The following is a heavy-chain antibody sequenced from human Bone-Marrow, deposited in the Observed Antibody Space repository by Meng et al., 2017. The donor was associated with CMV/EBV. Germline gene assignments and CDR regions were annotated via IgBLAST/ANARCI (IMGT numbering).Heavy chain of an antibody. CDR1: GYTFTSYY. V-gene: IGHV1-46*01. CDR2: INPSGGST. J-gene: IGHJ4*02. D-gene: IGHD6-6*01. CDR3: ARDKYSNSYDC. Sequence: ASVKVSCKASGYTFTSYYMHWVRQAPGQGLEWMGVINPSGGSTSYAQKFQGRVTMTRDTSTSTVFMELNSLTAEDTAVYYCARDKYSNSYDCWGQGSLVTVSS.